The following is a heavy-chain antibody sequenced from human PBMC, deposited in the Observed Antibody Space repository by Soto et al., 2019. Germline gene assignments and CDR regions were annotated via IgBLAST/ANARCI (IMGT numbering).Heavy chain of an antibody. V-gene: IGHV4-34*01. D-gene: IGHD2-2*01. CDR2: INHSGST. J-gene: IGHJ6*02. Sequence: NPSETLSLTCAVYGGSFSGYYWSWIRQPPGKGLEWIGEINHSGSTNYNPSLKSRVTISVDTSKNQFSLKLSSVTAADTAVYYCARGHWGCSSTSCYWYYYYYYGMDVWGQGTTVTVSS. CDR1: GGSFSGYY. CDR3: ARGHWGCSSTSCYWYYYYYYGMDV.